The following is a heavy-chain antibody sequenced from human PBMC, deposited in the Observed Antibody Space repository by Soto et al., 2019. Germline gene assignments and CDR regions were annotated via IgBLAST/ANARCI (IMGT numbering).Heavy chain of an antibody. Sequence: QVQLVQSGAEVKKPGSSVKVSGKASGGTFSSYSISWVRQAPGQGLEWMGGIIPIFGTANYAQKFQGRVTITADESTSTAYMELSSLRSEDTAVYYCARSSSIAARRGYYYYYGMDVWGQGTTVTVSS. CDR1: GGTFSSYS. CDR2: IIPIFGTA. J-gene: IGHJ6*02. D-gene: IGHD6-6*01. CDR3: ARSSSIAARRGYYYYYGMDV. V-gene: IGHV1-69*01.